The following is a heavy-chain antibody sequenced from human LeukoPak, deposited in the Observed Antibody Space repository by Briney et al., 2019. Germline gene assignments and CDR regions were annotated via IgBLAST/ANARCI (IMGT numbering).Heavy chain of an antibody. CDR1: GGTFSSYA. D-gene: IGHD2-21*01. CDR3: ARAAVAYCGGDCYMDV. Sequence: SVKVSCKASGGTFSSYAISWVRQAPGQGLEWMGGIIPIFGTANYAQRFQGRVTITADESTSTAYMELSSLRSEDTAVYYCARAAVAYCGGDCYMDVWGKGTTVTVSS. J-gene: IGHJ6*03. CDR2: IIPIFGTA. V-gene: IGHV1-69*01.